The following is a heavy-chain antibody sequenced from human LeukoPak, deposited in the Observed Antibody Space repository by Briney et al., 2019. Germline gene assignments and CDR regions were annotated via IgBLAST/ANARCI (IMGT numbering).Heavy chain of an antibody. CDR1: GGSISSYY. Sequence: SETLSLTCTGSGGSISSYYWSWIRQPPGKGLEWIGYIYYSGSTNYNPSLKSRVTISVDTSKNQFSLKLSSVTAADTAVYYCARSIWFGEFIWGQGTLVTVSS. V-gene: IGHV4-59*01. J-gene: IGHJ4*02. CDR2: IYYSGST. D-gene: IGHD3-10*01. CDR3: ARSIWFGEFI.